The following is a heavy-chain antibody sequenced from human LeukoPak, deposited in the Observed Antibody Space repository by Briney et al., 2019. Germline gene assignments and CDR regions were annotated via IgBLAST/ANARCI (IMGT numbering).Heavy chain of an antibody. CDR1: GYTFTSYG. CDR2: ISVYNGNT. D-gene: IGHD1-26*01. CDR3: ARGLVGATYFDY. Sequence: GASVKVSCKASGYTFTSYGISWVRQAPGQGLEWMGWISVYNGNTNYAQKLQGRVTMTTDTSTSTVYRELRSLRSDDTAVYYCARGLVGATYFDYWGQGTLVTVSS. J-gene: IGHJ4*02. V-gene: IGHV1-18*01.